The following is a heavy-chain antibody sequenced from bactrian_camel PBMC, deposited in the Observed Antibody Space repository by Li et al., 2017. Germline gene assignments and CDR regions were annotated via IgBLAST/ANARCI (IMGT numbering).Heavy chain of an antibody. CDR2: IGRDGKA. J-gene: IGHJ4*01. CDR1: GYRYASYC. D-gene: IGHD3*01. CDR3: AARGLGADCSGPRRSSAEYVY. V-gene: IGHV3S63*01. Sequence: HVQLVESGGGSVQTGESLTLSCAASGYRYASYCVAWFRQAPGKEREGAAVIGRDGKATVADSVKGRFTISRDNDKNSLYLQMNSLKSEDTAMYFCAARGLGADCSGPRRSSAEYVYWGQGTQVTVS.